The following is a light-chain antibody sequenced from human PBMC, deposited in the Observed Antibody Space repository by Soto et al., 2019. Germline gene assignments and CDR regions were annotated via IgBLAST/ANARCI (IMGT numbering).Light chain of an antibody. J-gene: IGKJ1*01. V-gene: IGKV1-5*01. CDR1: QDIDVS. CDR3: QHYETFSWT. CDR2: AAS. Sequence: DIQMPQFPSTLSASVGDRVTITCRASQDIDVSLAWFQQRPGEAPKLLIFAASGLESGVPSTFSGSGSGTEFTLTISSVQPEDFATYFCQHYETFSWTFGQGTKVDIK.